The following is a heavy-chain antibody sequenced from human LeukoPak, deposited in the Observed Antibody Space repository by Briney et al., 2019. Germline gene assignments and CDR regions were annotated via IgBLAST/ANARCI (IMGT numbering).Heavy chain of an antibody. CDR2: ISGSGGST. D-gene: IGHD6-19*01. Sequence: GGSLRLSCAASGFTFSSYGMSWARQAPGKGLEWVSAISGSGGSTYYADSVKGRFTISRDNSKNTLYLQMNSLRAEDTAVYYCAKDHYGDIAVAGTEDYYFDYWGQGTLVTVSS. V-gene: IGHV3-23*01. CDR3: AKDHYGDIAVAGTEDYYFDY. J-gene: IGHJ4*02. CDR1: GFTFSSYG.